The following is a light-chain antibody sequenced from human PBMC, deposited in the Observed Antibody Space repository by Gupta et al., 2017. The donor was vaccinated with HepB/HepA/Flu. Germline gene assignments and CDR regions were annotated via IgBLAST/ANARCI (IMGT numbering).Light chain of an antibody. CDR3: QQVNTYPRT. CDR1: QGIGSY. CDR2: AAS. V-gene: IGKV1-9*01. J-gene: IGKJ1*01. Sequence: DIPLTQSLSFLSASVGDRVTITCRASQGIGSYLARYQQRPGKALNLLIYAASTLQSGVPSRFSGSGSGTEFSLSISSLQPEDFATYYCQQVNTYPRTFGQGTKVEIK.